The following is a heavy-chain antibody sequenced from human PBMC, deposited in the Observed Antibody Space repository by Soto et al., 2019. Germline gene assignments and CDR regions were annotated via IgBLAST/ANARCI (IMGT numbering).Heavy chain of an antibody. D-gene: IGHD2-2*01. CDR3: AKVVVARTNWYYFDC. V-gene: IGHV3-30*18. J-gene: IGHJ4*02. Sequence: QVQLVESGGGVVQPGRSLRLSCAASGFTFRSYGMYWVRQAPGKGLEWVAVISYDGSNKYYADSVKGRFTISRDNSKNTLYLQMNSLRAEDTSVYYCAKVVVARTNWYYFDCWGQGTLVTVSS. CDR1: GFTFRSYG. CDR2: ISYDGSNK.